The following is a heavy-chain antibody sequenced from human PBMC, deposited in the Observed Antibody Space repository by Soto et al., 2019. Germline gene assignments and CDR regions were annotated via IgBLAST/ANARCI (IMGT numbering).Heavy chain of an antibody. V-gene: IGHV1-24*01. CDR1: GYTLTELS. CDR3: ATQDRSGYYYYGMDV. J-gene: IGHJ6*02. Sequence: ASVKVSCKVSGYTLTELSMHSVRQAPGKGLEWMGGFDPEDGETIYAQKFQGRVTMTEDTSTDTAYMELSSLRSEDTAVYYCATQDRSGYYYYGMDVWGQGTTVTVSS. CDR2: FDPEDGET. D-gene: IGHD2-15*01.